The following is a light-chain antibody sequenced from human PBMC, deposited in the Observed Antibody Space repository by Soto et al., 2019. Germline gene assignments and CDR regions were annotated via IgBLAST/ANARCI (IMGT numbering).Light chain of an antibody. CDR1: QSISSY. Sequence: IVFTQFPATQFLSTGEKDTLSLRASQSISSYLAWYQQKPDQAPRLLIYDASNRATGIPARFSGSGSGTDFTLTISSLEPEDFAVYYCHQRSTWPFTFGPGTKVDIK. V-gene: IGKV3-11*01. J-gene: IGKJ3*01. CDR3: HQRSTWPFT. CDR2: DAS.